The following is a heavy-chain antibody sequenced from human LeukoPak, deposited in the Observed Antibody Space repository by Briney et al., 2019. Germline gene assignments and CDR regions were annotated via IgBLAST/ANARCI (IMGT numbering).Heavy chain of an antibody. D-gene: IGHD6-13*01. CDR2: IYYSGST. CDR1: GGSISSSYY. Sequence: SETLSLTCAVSGGSISSSYYWSWIRQPPGKGLEWIGYIYYSGSTNYNPSLKSRVTISVDTSKNQFSLKLSSVTAADTAVYYCARFSSSWTNYYYYYGMDVWGKGTTVTVSS. CDR3: ARFSSSWTNYYYYYGMDV. J-gene: IGHJ6*04. V-gene: IGHV4-61*01.